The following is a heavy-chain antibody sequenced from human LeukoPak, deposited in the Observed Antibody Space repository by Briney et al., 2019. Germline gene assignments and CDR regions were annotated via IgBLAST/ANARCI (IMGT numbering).Heavy chain of an antibody. Sequence: GASVKVSCKVSGYTLNELSMHWARQAPGKGLEWMGGFDPEDGETIYAQKFQGRVTMTEDTSTDTAYMELSSLRSEDTAVYYCATADTTGTIVGHTAYFDYWGQGTLVTVSS. CDR3: ATADTTGTIVGHTAYFDY. CDR2: FDPEDGET. CDR1: GYTLNELS. J-gene: IGHJ4*02. V-gene: IGHV1-24*01. D-gene: IGHD1-26*01.